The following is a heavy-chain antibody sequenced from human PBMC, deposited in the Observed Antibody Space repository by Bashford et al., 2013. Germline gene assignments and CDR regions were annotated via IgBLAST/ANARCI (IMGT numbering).Heavy chain of an antibody. V-gene: IGHV1-2*02. CDR1: GYTLSGY. CDR2: INPNGGDT. D-gene: IGHD6-19*01. J-gene: IGHJ5*02. Sequence: VASVKVSCEASGYTLSGYVHWVRQAPGQGLEWVGRINPNGGDTSSALKFEGRVTLTRDPSIKKFYMELRSLRSDDTAVYYCSIDSSRDSGWIRLDPWGQGTLVTVSS. CDR3: SIDSSRDSGWIRLDP.